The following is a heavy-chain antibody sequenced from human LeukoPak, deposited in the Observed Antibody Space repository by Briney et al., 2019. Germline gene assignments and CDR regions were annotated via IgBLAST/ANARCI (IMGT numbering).Heavy chain of an antibody. J-gene: IGHJ4*02. D-gene: IGHD3-22*01. CDR1: GGTFSSYA. V-gene: IGHV1-2*02. Sequence: ASVKVSCKAPGGTFSSYAISWVRQAPGQGLEWMGWINPNSGGTNYAQKFQGRVTMTRDTSISTAYMELSRLRSDDTAVYYCARDYYDSSGYLRYWGQGTLVTVSS. CDR2: INPNSGGT. CDR3: ARDYYDSSGYLRY.